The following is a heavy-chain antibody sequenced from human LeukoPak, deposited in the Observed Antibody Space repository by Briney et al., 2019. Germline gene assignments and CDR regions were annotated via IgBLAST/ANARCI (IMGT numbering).Heavy chain of an antibody. V-gene: IGHV3-72*01. CDR3: SRALYYDRSTYCNDY. Sequence: PGGSLRLSCAASGFTLSDYYMDWVRQAPGKGLEWLGRTRNKANSYTTEYAASVKGRVTISRDASKSSLYLQMNSLKAEDTAMYYCSRALYYDRSTYCNDYWGQGPLVTVSS. CDR2: TRNKANSYTT. D-gene: IGHD3-22*01. J-gene: IGHJ4*02. CDR1: GFTLSDYY.